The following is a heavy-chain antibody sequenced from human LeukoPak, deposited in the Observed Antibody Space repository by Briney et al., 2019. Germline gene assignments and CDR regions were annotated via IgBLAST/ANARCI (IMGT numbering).Heavy chain of an antibody. J-gene: IGHJ4*02. D-gene: IGHD3-10*01. CDR1: GYSISRNYH. Sequence: SETLSLTCTVSGYSISRNYHWGWIRQPPGKGLEWIGTIYHSGSTYYSPSLKSRVTISIHTSKNQFSLKLSSVTAADTAVYYCATMMYGSGNYYNSDYWGQGTLVTVSS. CDR2: IYHSGST. V-gene: IGHV4-38-2*02. CDR3: ATMMYGSGNYYNSDY.